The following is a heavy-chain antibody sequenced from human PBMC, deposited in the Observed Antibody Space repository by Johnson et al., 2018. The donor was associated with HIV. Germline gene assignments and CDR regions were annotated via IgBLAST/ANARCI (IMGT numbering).Heavy chain of an antibody. CDR3: ARSNWNYGDAFDI. V-gene: IGHV3-23*04. CDR1: GFTFSIYG. D-gene: IGHD1-7*01. Sequence: VQLVESGGGVVQPGRSLRLSCAASGFTFSIYGMHWVRQAPGKGLEWVSAIRGSGGSTYYADSVKGRFTISRDNSKNTLYLQMNSLRAEDTAVYYCARSNWNYGDAFDIWGQGTMVTVSS. J-gene: IGHJ3*02. CDR2: IRGSGGST.